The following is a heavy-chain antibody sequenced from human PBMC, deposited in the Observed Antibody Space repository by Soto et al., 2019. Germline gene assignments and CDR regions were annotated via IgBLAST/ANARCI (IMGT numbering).Heavy chain of an antibody. CDR1: GFTFNRHA. J-gene: IGHJ4*02. CDR3: ARSRSGAVADSFDS. D-gene: IGHD3-10*01. Sequence: QVQLVASGGGVVHLGRSLTLSCAASGFTFNRHAIHWVRQSPGKGLEWVTVISRDGNNKYSADSVKGRFTISRDNAKNPVILQMNSLRREDTAIYYCARSRSGAVADSFDSWGQGTPVTVSS. V-gene: IGHV3-30-3*01. CDR2: ISRDGNNK.